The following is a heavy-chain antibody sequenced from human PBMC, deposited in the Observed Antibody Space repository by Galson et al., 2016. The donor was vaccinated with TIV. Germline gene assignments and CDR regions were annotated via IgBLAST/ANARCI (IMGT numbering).Heavy chain of an antibody. CDR1: GYSFTTYA. CDR3: ARPPYCGGDCYKYDR. J-gene: IGHJ5*02. V-gene: IGHV1-3*01. D-gene: IGHD2-21*01. CDR2: INAGNSNI. Sequence: SVKASCKASGYSFTTYAMHWVRQAPGQGLEWMGCINAGNSNIKYSQKFQGRLTITRDTFAGTAYMELSSLTSADTAVYYCARPPYCGGDCYKYDRWGQGTLVTVSS.